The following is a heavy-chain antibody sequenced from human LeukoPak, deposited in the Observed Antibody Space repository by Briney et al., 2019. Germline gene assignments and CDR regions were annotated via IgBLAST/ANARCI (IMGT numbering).Heavy chain of an antibody. CDR2: ISGNGGST. Sequence: GGSLRLSCAASGFTFSYYAMSWVRQAPGKGLEWVSSISGNGGSTYYADSVKGRFTISRDNAKNSLYLQMNSLRAEDTAVYYCARDLLGYQGWSVGAHAFDIWGQGTMVTVSS. J-gene: IGHJ3*02. D-gene: IGHD2-2*01. CDR3: ARDLLGYQGWSVGAHAFDI. CDR1: GFTFSYYA. V-gene: IGHV3-23*01.